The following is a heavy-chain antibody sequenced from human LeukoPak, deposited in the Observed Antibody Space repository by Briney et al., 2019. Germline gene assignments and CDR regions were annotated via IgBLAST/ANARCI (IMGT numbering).Heavy chain of an antibody. D-gene: IGHD5-18*01. J-gene: IGHJ4*02. CDR1: GFTFSSYG. CDR3: ARDRSAAMAAFDY. CDR2: IWYDGNNK. V-gene: IGHV3-33*01. Sequence: GGSLRLSCAASGFTFSSYGMHWVRQAPGKGLEWVAVIWYDGNNKYYGDSVKGRFTISRDNSKNTLYLQMNSLRAEDTAVYYCARDRSAAMAAFDYWGQGTLVTVSS.